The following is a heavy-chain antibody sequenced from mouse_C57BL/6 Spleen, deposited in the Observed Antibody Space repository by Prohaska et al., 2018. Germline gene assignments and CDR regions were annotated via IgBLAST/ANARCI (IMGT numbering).Heavy chain of an antibody. CDR2: INPYNGGT. D-gene: IGHD1-1*01. J-gene: IGHJ2*01. CDR3: ARSSFITTVVAFDY. Sequence: HGKSLEWIGVINPYNGGTSYNQKFKGKATLTVDKSSSTAYMELNSLTSEDSAVYYCARSSFITTVVAFDYWGQGTTLTVSS. V-gene: IGHV1-19*01.